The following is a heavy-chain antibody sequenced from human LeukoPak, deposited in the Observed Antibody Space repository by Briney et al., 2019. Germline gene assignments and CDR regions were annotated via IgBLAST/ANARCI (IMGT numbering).Heavy chain of an antibody. V-gene: IGHV3-23*01. CDR1: GFTFSSNA. J-gene: IGHJ4*02. Sequence: GGSLRLSCAASGFTFSSNAMSWVRQAPGKGLEWVSAISGSGDSTFYADSVKGRFTISRDNSKNTLYLQMNSLRAEDTAVYYCARHTGSGYYYGNWGQGTLVTVSS. CDR3: ARHTGSGYYYGN. CDR2: ISGSGDST. D-gene: IGHD3-22*01.